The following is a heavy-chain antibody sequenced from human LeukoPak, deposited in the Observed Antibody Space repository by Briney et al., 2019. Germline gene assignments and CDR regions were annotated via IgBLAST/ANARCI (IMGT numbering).Heavy chain of an antibody. Sequence: ASVKVSCKASGYTFTSYGISWARQAPGQGLEWMGWISAYNGNTNYAQKLQGRVTMTTDTSTSTAYMELRSLRSDDTAVYYCARDERYAGYYYYGMDVWAKGPRSPPP. CDR3: ARDERYAGYYYYGMDV. CDR1: GYTFTSYG. V-gene: IGHV1-18*01. J-gene: IGHJ6*02. CDR2: ISAYNGNT. D-gene: IGHD5-12*01.